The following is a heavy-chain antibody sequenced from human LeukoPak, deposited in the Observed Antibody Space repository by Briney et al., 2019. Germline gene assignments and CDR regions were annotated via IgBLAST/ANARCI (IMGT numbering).Heavy chain of an antibody. CDR3: ARERGTWNWFDP. CDR1: GFTFSSYS. J-gene: IGHJ5*02. V-gene: IGHV3-48*01. Sequence: QTGGSLRLSCAASGFTFSSYSMNWVRQAPGKGLEWVSYISSSSRTIYYADSVKGRFTISRDNAKNSLYLQMNSLRAEDTAVYYCARERGTWNWFDPWGQGTLVTVSS. CDR2: ISSSSRTI.